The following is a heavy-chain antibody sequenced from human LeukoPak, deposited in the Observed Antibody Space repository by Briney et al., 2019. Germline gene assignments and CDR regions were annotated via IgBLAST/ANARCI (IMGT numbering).Heavy chain of an antibody. J-gene: IGHJ4*02. D-gene: IGHD6-13*01. CDR1: GFTFSSYG. CDR2: IRYDGSNK. CDR3: AKDPLPHSSWYDY. Sequence: GGSLRLSCAASGFTFSSYGMHWVRQAPGKGLEWVAFIRYDGSNKYYADSVKGRFTISRDNSKNTLYLQMNSLRAEDTAVYYCAKDPLPHSSWYDYWGQGTLVTVSS. V-gene: IGHV3-30*02.